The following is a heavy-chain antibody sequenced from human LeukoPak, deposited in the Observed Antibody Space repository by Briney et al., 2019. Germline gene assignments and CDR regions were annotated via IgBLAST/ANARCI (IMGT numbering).Heavy chain of an antibody. J-gene: IGHJ3*02. V-gene: IGHV3-43*01. CDR3: AKLTAMVEDLDI. Sequence: GGSLRLSCAASGFTFDDYTMHWVRQAPGKGLEWVSLIRWDGGSTYYADSVKGRFTISRDNSKNSLYLQMNSLRTEDTALYYCAKLTAMVEDLDIWGQGTMVTVSS. D-gene: IGHD5-18*01. CDR1: GFTFDDYT. CDR2: IRWDGGST.